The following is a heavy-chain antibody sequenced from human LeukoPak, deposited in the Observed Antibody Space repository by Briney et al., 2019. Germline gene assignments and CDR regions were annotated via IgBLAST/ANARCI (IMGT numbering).Heavy chain of an antibody. J-gene: IGHJ6*03. D-gene: IGHD6-19*01. CDR1: GDSISKYY. CDR2: IYYDGST. V-gene: IGHV4-59*01. Sequence: PSETLSLTCTVSGDSISKYYWTWIRQPPGKGLEWMGYIYYDGSTNSSPSLKSRVTISADTSKNQFSLRLCSVTAADTAVYYCASRLYTSGWGMDVWGKGTTVTVSS. CDR3: ASRLYTSGWGMDV.